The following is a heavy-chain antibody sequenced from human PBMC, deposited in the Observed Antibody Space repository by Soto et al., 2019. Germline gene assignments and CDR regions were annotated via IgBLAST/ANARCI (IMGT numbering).Heavy chain of an antibody. Sequence: PGESLKISCKGSGYSFTSYWISWVRQMPGKGLEWMGRIDPSDSYTNYSPSFQGHVTISADKSISTAYLQWSSLKASDTAMYYCARHVTQYDFWSGYYGWGMDVWGQGTTVTV. D-gene: IGHD3-3*01. J-gene: IGHJ6*02. CDR1: GYSFTSYW. V-gene: IGHV5-10-1*01. CDR3: ARHVTQYDFWSGYYGWGMDV. CDR2: IDPSDSYT.